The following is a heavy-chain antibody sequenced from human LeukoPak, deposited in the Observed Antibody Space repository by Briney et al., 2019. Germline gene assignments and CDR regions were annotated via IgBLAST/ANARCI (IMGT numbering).Heavy chain of an antibody. Sequence: SETLSLTCSVSSGSISRSSSYWGWIRQPPGKGLEWIASMSYSGTTYYNPSLKSRVTISVDTSENQFSLKLSSVTAADTAVYFCARSGYSFLVDSWGQGTLVTVSS. CDR2: MSYSGTT. CDR3: ARSGYSFLVDS. CDR1: SGSISRSSSY. J-gene: IGHJ4*02. D-gene: IGHD5-18*01. V-gene: IGHV4-39*01.